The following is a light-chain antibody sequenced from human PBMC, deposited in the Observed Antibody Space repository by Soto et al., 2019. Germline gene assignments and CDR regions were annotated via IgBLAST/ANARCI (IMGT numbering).Light chain of an antibody. Sequence: EIVLTQSPGTLSLSPGERATLSCRASQSVSSSYLAWYQQKPGQAPRLLIYGASSRATGIPDRFSGSGSGTDFTLTISRLEPEDFAVYYCQQYSNSPTFTFGPGTKVDIK. V-gene: IGKV3-20*01. CDR1: QSVSSSY. J-gene: IGKJ3*01. CDR2: GAS. CDR3: QQYSNSPTFT.